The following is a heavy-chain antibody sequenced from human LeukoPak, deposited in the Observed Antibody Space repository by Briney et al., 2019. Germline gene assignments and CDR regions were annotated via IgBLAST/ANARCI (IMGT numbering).Heavy chain of an antibody. V-gene: IGHV3-48*02. D-gene: IGHD6-13*01. CDR2: ISSSSSSI. J-gene: IGHJ3*02. Sequence: PGGSLRLSCAASGFTFTSYAMSWVRQAPGKGLEWVSYISSSSSSIYYAGSMKGRFTISRDNAKNSLYLQMNSLRDEDTAVYYCAREGYSSGWYKGDAFDIWGQGTMVTVSS. CDR3: AREGYSSGWYKGDAFDI. CDR1: GFTFTSYA.